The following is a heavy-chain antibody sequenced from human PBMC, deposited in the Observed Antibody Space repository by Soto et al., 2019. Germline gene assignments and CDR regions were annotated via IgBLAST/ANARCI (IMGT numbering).Heavy chain of an antibody. CDR1: GVTFSRYA. V-gene: IGHV3-30*18. Sequence: QVQFMQSGGGVVQPGKSLRLSCAGSGVTFSRYAMHWVRQAPGERLEWVAVVFFDGNYKNYGESVKGRFTVSRDNSKNKTYLQMNGLRPEDTGVYYCTKGGTVPFDYWGQGSLVIVSS. D-gene: IGHD3-16*01. CDR2: VFFDGNYK. CDR3: TKGGTVPFDY. J-gene: IGHJ4*02.